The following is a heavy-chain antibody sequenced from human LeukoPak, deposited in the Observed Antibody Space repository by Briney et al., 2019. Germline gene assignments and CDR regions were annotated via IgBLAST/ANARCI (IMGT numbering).Heavy chain of an antibody. CDR1: GGSITYYY. D-gene: IGHD3-9*01. CDR3: ARGGYDILTGYGSFDP. CDR2: SYYSGTT. Sequence: KPSETLSLTCTVSGGSITYYYWNWIRQPPGKGLDWLGCSYYSGTTYYNPSLKSRLTISVDTSKNQFSLKLSSVTTADTAMYYCARGGYDILTGYGSFDPWGQGTLVTVSS. V-gene: IGHV4-59*01. J-gene: IGHJ5*02.